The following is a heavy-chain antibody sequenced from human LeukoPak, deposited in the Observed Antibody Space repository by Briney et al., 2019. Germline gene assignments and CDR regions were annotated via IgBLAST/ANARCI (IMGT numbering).Heavy chain of an antibody. V-gene: IGHV4-38-2*01. D-gene: IGHD5-18*01. CDR3: ARARRGYSYEPFDY. J-gene: IGHJ4*02. Sequence: KPSETLSLTCAVSGYSISSGYYWGWIRQPPERGLEWIGSIYHSRSTYYNPSLKSRVTISVDTSKNQFSLRLSSVTAADTAVYYCARARRGYSYEPFDYWGQGTLVTVSS. CDR2: IYHSRST. CDR1: GYSISSGYY.